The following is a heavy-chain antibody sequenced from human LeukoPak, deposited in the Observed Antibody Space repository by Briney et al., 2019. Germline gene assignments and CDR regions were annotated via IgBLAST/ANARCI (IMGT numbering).Heavy chain of an antibody. CDR2: IYTSGST. V-gene: IGHV4-61*02. J-gene: IGHJ4*02. CDR1: GGSISSGSYY. Sequence: SETLSLTCTVSGGSISSGSYYWSWIRQPAGKGLEWIGRIYTSGSTNYNPSLKSRVTMSVDTSKNRFSLKLSSVTAADTAVYYCARDPAALDYWGQGTLVTVSS. CDR3: ARDPAALDY. D-gene: IGHD2-15*01.